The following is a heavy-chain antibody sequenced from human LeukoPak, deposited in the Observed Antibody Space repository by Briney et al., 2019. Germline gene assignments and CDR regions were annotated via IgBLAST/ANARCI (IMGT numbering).Heavy chain of an antibody. Sequence: SETLSLTCTVSGGSISSYYWSRIRQPAGKGLEWIGRIYTSGSTNYNPSLKSRVTMSVDTSKNQFSLKLSSVTAADTAVYYCARGRRDYNYEDYFDYWGQGTLVTVSS. J-gene: IGHJ4*02. D-gene: IGHD1-20*01. V-gene: IGHV4-4*07. CDR1: GGSISSYY. CDR2: IYTSGST. CDR3: ARGRRDYNYEDYFDY.